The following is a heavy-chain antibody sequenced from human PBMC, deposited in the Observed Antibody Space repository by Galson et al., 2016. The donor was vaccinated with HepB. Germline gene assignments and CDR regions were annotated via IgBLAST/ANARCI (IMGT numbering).Heavy chain of an antibody. CDR2: IGHSGGYI. CDR3: ARRPDYYDNSGYLDY. Sequence: SLRLSCAASTFTFRSFAMSWVRQAPGKGLEWVSSIGHSGGYIYYADSVRGRFTVSRDNSNNTLYLQINSLRAEDTAVYYCARRPDYYDNSGYLDYWGQGTLVTVSS. V-gene: IGHV3-23*01. CDR1: TFTFRSFA. D-gene: IGHD3-22*01. J-gene: IGHJ4*02.